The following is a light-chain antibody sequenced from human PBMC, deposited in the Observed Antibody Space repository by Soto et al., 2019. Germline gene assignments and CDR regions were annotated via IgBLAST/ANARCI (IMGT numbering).Light chain of an antibody. V-gene: IGKV1-9*01. J-gene: IGKJ4*01. Sequence: IPLTQSPSSLSASVGDRVTITCRASQGISSYLAWYQQKPGKAPKLLLYVASTFQSGVPSRFSGSGSGTDFTLTISGLQPEDLATYYCQQLNSYPQTFGGGTKVEIK. CDR3: QQLNSYPQT. CDR1: QGISSY. CDR2: VAS.